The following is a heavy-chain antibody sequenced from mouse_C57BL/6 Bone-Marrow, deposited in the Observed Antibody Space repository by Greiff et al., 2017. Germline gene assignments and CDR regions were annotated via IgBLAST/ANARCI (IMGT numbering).Heavy chain of an antibody. CDR2: IDPSDSYT. CDR3: ARDADGYYGTAWFAY. J-gene: IGHJ3*01. CDR1: GYTFTSYW. D-gene: IGHD2-3*01. V-gene: IGHV1-59*01. Sequence: QVQLQQPGAELVRPGTSVKLSCKASGYTFTSYWMHWVKQRPGQGLEWIGVIDPSDSYTNYNQKFKGKATLTVDTSSSTAYMQLSSLTSEDSAVYYCARDADGYYGTAWFAYWGQGTLVTVSA.